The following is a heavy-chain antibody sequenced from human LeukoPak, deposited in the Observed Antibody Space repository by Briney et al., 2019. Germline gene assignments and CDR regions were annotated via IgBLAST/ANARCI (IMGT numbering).Heavy chain of an antibody. CDR1: GGSISSYY. Sequence: SETLSLTCTVSGGSISSYYWSWIRQPPGKGLEWIGDIYYSGSTNYKPSLKSRVTISLDTSKNQFSLKLSSVTAADTAVYYCARGGYYGSGNDFRFDPWGQGTLVTVSS. CDR3: ARGGYYGSGNDFRFDP. V-gene: IGHV4-59*01. J-gene: IGHJ5*02. D-gene: IGHD3-10*01. CDR2: IYYSGST.